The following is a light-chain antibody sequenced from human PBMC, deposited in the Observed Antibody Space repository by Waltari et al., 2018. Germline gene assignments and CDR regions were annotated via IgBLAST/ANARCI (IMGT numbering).Light chain of an antibody. CDR1: TTDIGAYTY. Sequence: QAALTQPRSVSGSLGQSVTISCTGTTTDIGAYTYVSWYRQHPGTAPELIIFDVSRRPSGVSDRFSASKSANTASLTISGLQAEDEADYYCCSYAGRYLFGGGTRLTVL. CDR2: DVS. CDR3: CSYAGRYL. V-gene: IGLV2-11*01. J-gene: IGLJ2*01.